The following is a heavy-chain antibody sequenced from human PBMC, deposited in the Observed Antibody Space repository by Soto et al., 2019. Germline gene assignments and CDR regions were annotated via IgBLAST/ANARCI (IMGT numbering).Heavy chain of an antibody. CDR2: IFHSGST. Sequence: QLQLQESGSGLVKPSQTLSLTCAVSGGSISSGGYSWSWIRQPPGKGLEWIGYIFHSGSTYYNPSLKIRPTIPVDRSRNQFSLKVSSVTAADPAVYCCAGSDYYDSSGYQYFQLWGQGTLVTVSS. D-gene: IGHD3-22*01. CDR1: GGSISSGGYS. CDR3: AGSDYYDSSGYQYFQL. V-gene: IGHV4-30-2*01. J-gene: IGHJ1*01.